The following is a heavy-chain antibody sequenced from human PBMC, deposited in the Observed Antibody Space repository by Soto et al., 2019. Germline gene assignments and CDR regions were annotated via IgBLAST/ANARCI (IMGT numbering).Heavy chain of an antibody. CDR3: ARGSPQYRSSSFDY. CDR1: GFTFTNYD. V-gene: IGHV1-18*04. J-gene: IGHJ4*02. D-gene: IGHD6-6*01. Sequence: QVQLVQSGAEVKKPGASVKVSCKTSGFTFTNYDLSWVRQAPGQGLEWLGWINTHDGHTEYAQNLQGRISMTTDKSTSTVYMDLRSLRSDDTAIYYCARGSPQYRSSSFDYWGQGTLLTVSS. CDR2: INTHDGHT.